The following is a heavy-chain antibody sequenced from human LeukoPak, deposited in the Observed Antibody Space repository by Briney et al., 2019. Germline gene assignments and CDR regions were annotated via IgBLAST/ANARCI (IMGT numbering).Heavy chain of an antibody. CDR2: IKQDGSEK. CDR1: GFTFSRYW. CDR3: ATARTLDH. J-gene: IGHJ4*02. V-gene: IGHV3-7*05. D-gene: IGHD2-15*01. Sequence: GGSLRLSRAAAGFTFSRYWMNWVRQAPGKGLEWVANIKQDGSEKYYVDSLKGRFTISRDNAKNSLYLRMNSLRAEDTAVYYCATARTLDHWGQGTLVIVSS.